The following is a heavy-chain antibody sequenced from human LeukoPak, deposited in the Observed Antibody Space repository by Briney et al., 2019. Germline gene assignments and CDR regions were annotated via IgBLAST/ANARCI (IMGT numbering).Heavy chain of an antibody. V-gene: IGHV1-2*02. CDR3: AIIDSSVAIGY. Sequence: ASVKVSCKASGYTFTGYYMHWVRQAPGQGLEWMGWINPNSGGTLYAQTFQGRVTITRDTSISTVYMELSRLRSDDTAVYFCAIIDSSVAIGYWGQGTLVTVSS. CDR2: INPNSGGT. D-gene: IGHD6-19*01. CDR1: GYTFTGYY. J-gene: IGHJ4*02.